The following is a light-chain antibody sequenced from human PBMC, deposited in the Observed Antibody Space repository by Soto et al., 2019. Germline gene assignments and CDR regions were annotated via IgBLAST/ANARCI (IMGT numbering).Light chain of an antibody. V-gene: IGKV3-20*01. CDR3: QQYGSLSWT. CDR1: QSVDSNY. J-gene: IGKJ1*01. Sequence: DIVLTQSPGTLSLSQGERCTRSCRALQSVDSNYLAWSHQKPGQAPRIIIFCASGRATGIPHRFSGSGSGTDFTLTISRLEPEDFAVYYCQQYGSLSWTFGQGNKVDI. CDR2: CAS.